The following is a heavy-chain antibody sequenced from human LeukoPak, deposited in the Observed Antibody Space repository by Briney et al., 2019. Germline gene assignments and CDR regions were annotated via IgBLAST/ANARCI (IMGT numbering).Heavy chain of an antibody. CDR1: GFTFSSYS. CDR2: ISGSGGST. D-gene: IGHD2-21*02. CDR3: AKDRAYCGGDCYTFFDY. V-gene: IGHV3-23*01. J-gene: IGHJ4*02. Sequence: PGGSLRLSCAASGFTFSSYSMNWVRQAPGKGLEWVSAISGSGGSTYYADSVKGRFTISRDNSKNTLYLQMNSLRTEDTAVYYCAKDRAYCGGDCYTFFDYWGQGTLVTVSS.